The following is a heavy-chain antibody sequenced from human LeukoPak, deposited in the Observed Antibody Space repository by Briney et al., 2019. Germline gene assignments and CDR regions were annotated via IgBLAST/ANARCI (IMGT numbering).Heavy chain of an antibody. V-gene: IGHV1-2*02. CDR3: ARDRAGLRFEAGADY. Sequence: GASVKVSCKASGYTFTGYYMHWVRQAPGQGLEWMGWIDPNSGGTNYAQKFQGRVTVTRDTSISTAYMELSRLRSDDTAVYYCARDRAGLRFEAGADYWGQGTLVTVSS. CDR2: IDPNSGGT. CDR1: GYTFTGYY. J-gene: IGHJ4*02. D-gene: IGHD2-21*01.